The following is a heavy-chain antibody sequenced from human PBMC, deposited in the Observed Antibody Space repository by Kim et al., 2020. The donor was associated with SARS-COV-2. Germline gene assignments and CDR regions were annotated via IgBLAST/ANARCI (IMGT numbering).Heavy chain of an antibody. Sequence: GGSLRLSCAASGFTFSSYAMHWVRQAPGKGLEWVAVISYDGSNKYYADSVKGRFTISRDNSKNTLYLQMNSLRAEDTAVYYCARDQEDIVVVVAATGSDAFDIWGQGTMVTVSS. D-gene: IGHD2-15*01. CDR2: ISYDGSNK. CDR3: ARDQEDIVVVVAATGSDAFDI. CDR1: GFTFSSYA. J-gene: IGHJ3*02. V-gene: IGHV3-30*04.